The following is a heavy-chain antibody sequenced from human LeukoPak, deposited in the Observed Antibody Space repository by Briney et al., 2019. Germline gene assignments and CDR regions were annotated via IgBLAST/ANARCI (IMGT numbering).Heavy chain of an antibody. D-gene: IGHD3-9*01. Sequence: SETLSLTCTVSGGSISSGSYYWSWIRQPAGKGLEWIGRIYTSGSTNYNPSLKSRVTISVDTSKNQFSLKLSSVTAADTAVYYCARVISPAVLRYFDWFKTENWFDPWSQGTLVTVSS. V-gene: IGHV4-61*02. J-gene: IGHJ5*02. CDR2: IYTSGST. CDR3: ARVISPAVLRYFDWFKTENWFDP. CDR1: GGSISSGSYY.